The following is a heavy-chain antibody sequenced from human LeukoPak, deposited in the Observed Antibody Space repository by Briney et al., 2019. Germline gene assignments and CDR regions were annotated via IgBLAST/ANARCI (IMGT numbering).Heavy chain of an antibody. D-gene: IGHD3-22*01. Sequence: PGGSLRLSCAASGFTFSNAWMSWVRQAPGKGLEWVGGIKSKTDGGTTDYAAPVKGRFTISRDDSKNTLYLQMNSLKTEDTAVYYRTTAGGRYYYDSSGYTPFDYWGQGTLVTVSS. CDR2: IKSKTDGGTT. CDR3: TTAGGRYYYDSSGYTPFDY. V-gene: IGHV3-15*01. J-gene: IGHJ4*02. CDR1: GFTFSNAW.